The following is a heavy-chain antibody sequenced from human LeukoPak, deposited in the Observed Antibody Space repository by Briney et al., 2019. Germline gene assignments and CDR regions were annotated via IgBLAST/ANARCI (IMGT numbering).Heavy chain of an antibody. J-gene: IGHJ4*02. Sequence: GGSLRLSCAASGFTFSSYWMTWVRQAPGKGLEWVASIQQEESETYYVDSVKGRFTISRDNAKNSLHLQMNNLRAEDTAVYFCARGTISGSELTDYWGQGTLVTVSS. V-gene: IGHV3-7*01. D-gene: IGHD3-10*01. CDR2: IQQEESET. CDR3: ARGTISGSELTDY. CDR1: GFTFSSYW.